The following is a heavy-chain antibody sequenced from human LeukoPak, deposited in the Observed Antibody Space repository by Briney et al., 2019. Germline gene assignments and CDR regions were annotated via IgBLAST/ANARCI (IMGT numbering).Heavy chain of an antibody. V-gene: IGHV3-66*01. Sequence: GGSLRLSCAASGFAVSRNYMSWVRQAPGKGLEWVSVIYSGGRTYYADSVKGRFTISRDNSKSTLYLQMNSLRAEDTAVYYCARDIKYNWNYVDYWGQGTLVTVSS. J-gene: IGHJ4*02. CDR1: GFAVSRNY. CDR3: ARDIKYNWNYVDY. D-gene: IGHD1-20*01. CDR2: IYSGGRT.